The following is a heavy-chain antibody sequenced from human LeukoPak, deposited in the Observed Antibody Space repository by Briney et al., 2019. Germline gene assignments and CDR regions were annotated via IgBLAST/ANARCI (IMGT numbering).Heavy chain of an antibody. J-gene: IGHJ4*02. D-gene: IGHD6-13*01. CDR1: GGSISSYY. V-gene: IGHV4-59*01. CDR3: AREGGIAAAGHLYYFDY. CDR2: IYYSGST. Sequence: SETLSLTCTVSGGSISSYYWSWIRQPPGKGLEWIGYIYYSGSTNYNPSLKSRVTISVNTSKNQLSLKLSSVTAADTAVYYCAREGGIAAAGHLYYFDYWGQGTLVTVSS.